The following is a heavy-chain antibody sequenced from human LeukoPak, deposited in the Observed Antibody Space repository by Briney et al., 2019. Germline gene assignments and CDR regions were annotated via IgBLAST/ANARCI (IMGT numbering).Heavy chain of an antibody. CDR3: AKDLIRIAVRGIAAAPTLFDY. CDR2: ISAYNGNT. V-gene: IGHV1-18*01. J-gene: IGHJ4*02. CDR1: GYTFTSYG. D-gene: IGHD6-13*01. Sequence: ASVNVSCKASGYTFTSYGISWVRQAPGQGLEWMGWISAYNGNTNYAQKLQGRVTMTTDTSTSTAYMELRSLRSDDTAVYYCAKDLIRIAVRGIAAAPTLFDYWGQGTLVTVSS.